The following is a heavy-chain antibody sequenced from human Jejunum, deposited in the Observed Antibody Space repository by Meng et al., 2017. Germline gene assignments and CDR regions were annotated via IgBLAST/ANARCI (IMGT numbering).Heavy chain of an antibody. Sequence: QLQLQEAGPGVVKTAEALSLTCTVSGGSLSGHYWSWIRQPPGKGLEWIGHIYYSGNTNYNPSLKSRVTLSLHTSENQFSLQLNSVTAADTAVYYCASAGSSGWNWYFGLWGRGTLVTVSS. CDR2: IYYSGNT. V-gene: IGHV4-59*11. D-gene: IGHD6-19*01. CDR3: ASAGSSGWNWYFGL. CDR1: GGSLSGHY. J-gene: IGHJ2*01.